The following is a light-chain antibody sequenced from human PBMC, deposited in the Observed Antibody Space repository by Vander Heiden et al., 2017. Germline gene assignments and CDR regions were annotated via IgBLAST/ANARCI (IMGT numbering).Light chain of an antibody. V-gene: IGLV3-9*01. CDR1: HSGSKN. CDR3: QVWDSSTVV. J-gene: IGLJ2*01. CDR2: RDS. Sequence: SYELPQPLSVSVALGQTARITCGGNHSGSKNVHWYQQKPGQAPVLVIYRDSNRPSGIPERFSGSNSGNTATLTISRAQAGDEADYYCQVWDSSTVVFGGGTKL.